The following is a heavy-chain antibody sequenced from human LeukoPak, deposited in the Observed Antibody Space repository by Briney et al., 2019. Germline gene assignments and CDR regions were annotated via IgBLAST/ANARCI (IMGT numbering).Heavy chain of an antibody. V-gene: IGHV4-59*01. CDR1: GGSISSYY. Sequence: PSETLSLTCTVSGGSISSYYWSWIRQPPGKGLEWIGYIYYSGSTNYNPSLKSRVTISVDTSKNQFSLKLSSVTAADTAGYYCTRWDSYGFSGLDYWGQGTLVTVSS. J-gene: IGHJ4*02. CDR3: TRWDSYGFSGLDY. D-gene: IGHD5-18*01. CDR2: IYYSGST.